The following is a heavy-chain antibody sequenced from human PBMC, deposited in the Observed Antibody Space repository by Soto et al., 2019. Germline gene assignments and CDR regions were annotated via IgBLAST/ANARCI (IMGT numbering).Heavy chain of an antibody. D-gene: IGHD6-6*01. Sequence: QVQLVESGGGVVQPGRSLRLSCAASGFTFRTYGMHWVRQAPGKGLEWLAVISNTGINKYYADSVKGRFTISRDNSRETLFLQMTSLGGEETAIYYCAKVIRADSTSSNFYYYSGLDVWGQGTTVTVSS. CDR2: ISNTGINK. CDR1: GFTFRTYG. V-gene: IGHV3-30*18. CDR3: AKVIRADSTSSNFYYYSGLDV. J-gene: IGHJ6*02.